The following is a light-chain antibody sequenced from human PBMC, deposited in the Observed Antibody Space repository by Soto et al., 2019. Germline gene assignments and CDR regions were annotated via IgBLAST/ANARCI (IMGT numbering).Light chain of an antibody. CDR1: SSDVGGYNY. CDR2: EVS. V-gene: IGLV2-8*01. CDR3: SSYAGSNNLI. J-gene: IGLJ2*01. Sequence: QSALTQPPSASGSPGQSVTISCTGTSSDVGGYNYVYWYQQHPGKAPKLMIYEVSKRLSGVPDRFSVSKSGNTASLTVSGLQAEDEADYDCSSYAGSNNLIFGGGTKITVL.